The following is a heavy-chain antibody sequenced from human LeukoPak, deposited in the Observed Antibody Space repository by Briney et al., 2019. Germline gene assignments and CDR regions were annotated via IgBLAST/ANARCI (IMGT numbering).Heavy chain of an antibody. CDR1: GFTFSGYA. V-gene: IGHV3-7*01. J-gene: IGHJ4*02. D-gene: IGHD4-11*01. Sequence: GGSLRLSCAASGFTFSGYAMSWVRQAPGKGLEWVANIKQDESEKYYVDSVKGRFTISRDNAKNSLYLQMNSLRAEDTAVYYCARGSSVTANNFDYWGQGTLVTVSS. CDR3: ARGSSVTANNFDY. CDR2: IKQDESEK.